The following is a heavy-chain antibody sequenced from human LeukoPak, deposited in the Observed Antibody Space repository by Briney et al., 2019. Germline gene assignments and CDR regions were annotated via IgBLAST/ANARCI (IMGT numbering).Heavy chain of an antibody. CDR3: ARGSDVAATMRTVFDY. CDR2: ISSSSSTI. D-gene: IGHD5-12*01. Sequence: GGSLRLSCAASGLTISSYSMNWVRQAPGKGLQWVSYISSSSSTIYYVDSVKGRFTISRDNAKNSLYLQMNSLRAEDTAVYYCARGSDVAATMRTVFDYWGQGTLVTVSS. CDR1: GLTISSYS. V-gene: IGHV3-48*04. J-gene: IGHJ4*02.